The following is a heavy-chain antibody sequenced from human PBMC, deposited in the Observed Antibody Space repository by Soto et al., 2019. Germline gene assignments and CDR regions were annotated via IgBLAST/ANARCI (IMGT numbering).Heavy chain of an antibody. CDR3: ALWGFRDVTNWKYNYAGMDV. D-gene: IGHD1-1*01. Sequence: VQLVQSGAEVKKPGSSVKLSCKASGGTFNRYTISWVRQAPGQGLEWMGGIIPIFGTANYAQKFQGRVAIIAEESTKEAYMELRSRRSADAAVYYCALWGFRDVTNWKYNYAGMDVVGQGSALTVTS. CDR2: IIPIFGTA. J-gene: IGHJ6*02. V-gene: IGHV1-69*01. CDR1: GGTFNRYT.